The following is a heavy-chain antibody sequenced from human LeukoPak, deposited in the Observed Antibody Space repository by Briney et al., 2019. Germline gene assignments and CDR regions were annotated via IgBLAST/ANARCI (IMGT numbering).Heavy chain of an antibody. CDR1: GYTFTSYA. Sequence: GASVKVSCKASGYTFTSYAMHWVRQAPGQRLEWMGWINAGNGNTKYSQKFQGRVTITRDTSASTAYMELSSLRSEDTAVYYCARDSRTSGWYKVWYFDYWGQGTLVTVSS. V-gene: IGHV1-3*01. J-gene: IGHJ4*02. D-gene: IGHD6-19*01. CDR2: INAGNGNT. CDR3: ARDSRTSGWYKVWYFDY.